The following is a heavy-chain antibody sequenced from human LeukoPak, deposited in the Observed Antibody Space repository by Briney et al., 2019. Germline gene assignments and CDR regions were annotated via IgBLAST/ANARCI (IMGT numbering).Heavy chain of an antibody. J-gene: IGHJ5*02. CDR3: ASLQLERQEAGFDP. D-gene: IGHD1-1*01. CDR1: GGTFSSYA. V-gene: IGHV1-69*13. CDR2: IIPIFGTA. Sequence: ASVKVSCKASGGTFSSYAISWVRQAPGQGLEWMGGIIPIFGTANYAQKFQGRVTITADESTSTAYMELSSLRSEDTAVYYCASLQLERQEAGFDPWGQGTLVTVSS.